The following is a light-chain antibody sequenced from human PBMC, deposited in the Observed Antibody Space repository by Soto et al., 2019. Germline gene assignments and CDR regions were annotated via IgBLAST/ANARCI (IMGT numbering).Light chain of an antibody. V-gene: IGKV3-11*01. CDR1: QTIRGL. CDR3: QQRHNWPIT. Sequence: EIVLTQSPATLSLSPGERATLSCRTSQTIRGLLNWYQQRPGQAPRLLIYDTSNRATDIPARFSGSGSGTDFILTICSLDPGDFGVYFCQQRHNWPITFGQGTRLDIK. J-gene: IGKJ5*01. CDR2: DTS.